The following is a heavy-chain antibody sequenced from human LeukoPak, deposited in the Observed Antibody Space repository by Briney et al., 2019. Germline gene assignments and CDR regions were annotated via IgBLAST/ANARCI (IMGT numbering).Heavy chain of an antibody. CDR1: GFTFSSYS. D-gene: IGHD4-17*01. V-gene: IGHV3-21*01. CDR2: IRSSSSYI. CDR3: ARDDGDSDAFDI. J-gene: IGHJ3*02. Sequence: RGSLRLSCAASGFTFSSYSMNWVRQAPGKGLEWVSSIRSSSSYIYYADSVKGRFTISRDNAKNSLYLQMNSLRAEDTAVYYCARDDGDSDAFDIWGQGTMVTVSS.